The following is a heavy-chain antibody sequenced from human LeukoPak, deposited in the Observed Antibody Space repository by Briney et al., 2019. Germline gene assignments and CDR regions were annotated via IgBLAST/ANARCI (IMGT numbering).Heavy chain of an antibody. Sequence: GGSLRLSCAASGFSFNNYDMHWVRQVTGKGLEWVSSIGTTGDTHYSDSVKGRFTISRDNSKNTLYLQMNSLRAEDTAVYYCAKVFYDSSGYYSGTHYWGQGTLVTVSS. CDR2: IGTTGDT. D-gene: IGHD3-22*01. J-gene: IGHJ4*02. CDR1: GFSFNNYD. CDR3: AKVFYDSSGYYSGTHY. V-gene: IGHV3-13*01.